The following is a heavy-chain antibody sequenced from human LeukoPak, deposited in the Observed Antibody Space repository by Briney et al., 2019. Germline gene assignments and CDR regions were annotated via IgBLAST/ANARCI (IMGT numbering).Heavy chain of an antibody. J-gene: IGHJ6*03. CDR3: ARARYSSSAHGSYYYYYMDV. CDR1: GGSFSGYY. D-gene: IGHD6-6*01. Sequence: TETLSLTCAVYGGSFSGYYWSWIRQPPGKGLEWIGEINHSGSTNYNPSLKSRVTISVDTSKNQFSLKLSSVTAADTAVYYCARARYSSSAHGSYYYYYMDVWGKGATVTVSS. V-gene: IGHV4-34*01. CDR2: INHSGST.